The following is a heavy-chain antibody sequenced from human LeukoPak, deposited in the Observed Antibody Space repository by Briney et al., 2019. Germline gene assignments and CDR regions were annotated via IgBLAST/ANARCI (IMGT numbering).Heavy chain of an antibody. D-gene: IGHD3-3*01. Sequence: SETLSLTCTVSGGSISSYYWSWIRQPPGKGLEWIGSIYYSGSTYYNPSLKSRVTISVDTSKNQFSLKLSSVTAADTAVYYCARRYTIFGVAPWGQGTMVTVSS. V-gene: IGHV4-59*05. CDR2: IYYSGST. J-gene: IGHJ3*01. CDR1: GGSISSYY. CDR3: ARRYTIFGVAP.